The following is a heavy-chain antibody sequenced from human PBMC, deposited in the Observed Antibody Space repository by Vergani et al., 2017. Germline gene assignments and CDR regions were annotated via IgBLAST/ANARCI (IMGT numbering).Heavy chain of an antibody. CDR1: GGTISSSSYR. D-gene: IGHD2/OR15-2a*01. J-gene: IGHJ5*02. CDR2: IYYVGNA. Sequence: QVQLQESGPGVVKPSETLSLTCTASGGTISSSSYRWAWLRQPPGKELEWIGSIYYVGNADYNPSLESRVTMSVDTSKNQFSLNLISVTAADTAVYFCARQNGILXYLGDGIRYWLDPWGQGTLVTVSS. V-gene: IGHV4-39*01. CDR3: ARQNGILXYLGDGIRYWLDP.